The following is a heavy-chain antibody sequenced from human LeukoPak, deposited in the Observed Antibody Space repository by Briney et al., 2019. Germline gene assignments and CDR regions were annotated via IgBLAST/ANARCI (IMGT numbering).Heavy chain of an antibody. CDR1: GGSISGYY. CDR2: MYYSGST. D-gene: IGHD3-3*01. V-gene: IGHV4-59*01. Sequence: SETLSLSCSVSGGSISGYYWSWIRQPPGKGLEWIGYMYYSGSTNYNSSLRSRVTMSVDTSKNQFSLKLGSVTAADTAVYYCARGGVLRFLEWFIFDYWGQGTLVTVSS. J-gene: IGHJ4*02. CDR3: ARGGVLRFLEWFIFDY.